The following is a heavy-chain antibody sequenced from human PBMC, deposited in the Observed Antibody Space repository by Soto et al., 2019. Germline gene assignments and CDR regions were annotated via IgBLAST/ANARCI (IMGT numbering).Heavy chain of an antibody. CDR1: GGSFSGYY. CDR3: ARDRRGNCSSTSCRYYYYYGMDV. Sequence: QVQLQQWGAGLLKPSETLSLTCAVYGGSFSGYYWSWIRQPPGKGLEWIGEINHSGRTNYNPSLESRVTISVDTSKNQFSLKLSSVTAADTAVYYCARDRRGNCSSTSCRYYYYYGMDVWGQGTTVTVS. V-gene: IGHV4-34*01. CDR2: INHSGRT. D-gene: IGHD2-2*01. J-gene: IGHJ6*02.